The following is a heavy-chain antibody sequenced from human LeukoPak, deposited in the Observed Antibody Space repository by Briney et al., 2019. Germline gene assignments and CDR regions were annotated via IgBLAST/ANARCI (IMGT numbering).Heavy chain of an antibody. CDR2: IYHSGST. V-gene: IGHV4-38-2*01. J-gene: IGHJ4*02. D-gene: IGHD3-3*01. CDR3: AINIFWSGYYYY. CDR1: GYSISSGYY. Sequence: SETLSLTCALSGYSISSGYYWGWIRHPPGKGLEWVRSIYHSGSTYYNPSLKSRVTISVDTSKNQFSLKLSSVTAADTAVYYCAINIFWSGYYYYWGQGTLVTVST.